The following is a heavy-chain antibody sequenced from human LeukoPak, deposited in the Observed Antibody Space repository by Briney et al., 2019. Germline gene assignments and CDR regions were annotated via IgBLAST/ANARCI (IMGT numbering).Heavy chain of an antibody. CDR3: ASRHYDSSGYGY. CDR1: GGSISSGGYY. CDR2: IYYSGSA. D-gene: IGHD3-22*01. J-gene: IGHJ4*02. V-gene: IGHV4-61*08. Sequence: SETLSLTCTVSGGSISSGGYYWSWIRQPPGKGLEWIGYIYYSGSANYNPSLKSRVTISVDTSKNQFSLKLSSVTAADTAVYYCASRHYDSSGYGYWGQGTLVTVSS.